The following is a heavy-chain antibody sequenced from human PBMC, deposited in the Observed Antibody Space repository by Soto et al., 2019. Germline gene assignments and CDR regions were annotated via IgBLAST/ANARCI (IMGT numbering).Heavy chain of an antibody. CDR3: ARDLGSTTTPYYYMDV. Sequence: GGSLRLSCAASGFTVSSNYMSWVRQAPGKGLEWVSVIYSGGSTYYADSVKGRFTISRDNSKNTLYLQMNSLRAEDTAVYYCARDLGSTTTPYYYMDVWGKGTTVTVSS. J-gene: IGHJ6*03. CDR2: IYSGGST. V-gene: IGHV3-66*01. D-gene: IGHD5-12*01. CDR1: GFTVSSNY.